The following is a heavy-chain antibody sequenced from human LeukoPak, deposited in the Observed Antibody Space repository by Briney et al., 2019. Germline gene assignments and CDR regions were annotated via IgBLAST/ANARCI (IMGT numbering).Heavy chain of an antibody. Sequence: ASVKVSCKASGYTFTSYYMHWVRQAPGQGLEWMGIINPSGGSTSYAQKFQGRVTMTRDTSTSTVYMELRSLRSDDAAVYYCARGVGQWLVPQTWFDPWGQGTLVTVSS. CDR3: ARGVGQWLVPQTWFDP. CDR2: INPSGGST. V-gene: IGHV1-46*01. D-gene: IGHD6-19*01. CDR1: GYTFTSYY. J-gene: IGHJ5*02.